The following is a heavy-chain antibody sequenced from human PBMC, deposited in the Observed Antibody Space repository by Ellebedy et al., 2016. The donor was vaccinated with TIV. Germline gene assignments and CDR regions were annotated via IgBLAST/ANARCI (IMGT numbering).Heavy chain of an antibody. CDR3: ASDGSYGDYRSPTHAFVM. V-gene: IGHV3-7*01. Sequence: GESLKISCADSGFTFNSYWMAWVRQAPGKGLEWVANINQDGREKYYVDSVKGRFTISRDNAQTSLYLQMNSLGADDTAMYYCASDGSYGDYRSPTHAFVMWGQGTMVSVSS. J-gene: IGHJ3*02. CDR1: GFTFNSYW. D-gene: IGHD4-17*01. CDR2: INQDGREK.